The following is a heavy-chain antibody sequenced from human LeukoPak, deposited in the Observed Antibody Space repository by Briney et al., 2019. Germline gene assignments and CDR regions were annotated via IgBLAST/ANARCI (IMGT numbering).Heavy chain of an antibody. D-gene: IGHD1-26*01. CDR1: GYTFTGYD. J-gene: IGHJ4*02. V-gene: IGHV1-8*01. CDR3: TIGSRSGSSRDY. CDR2: MNPNTGDT. Sequence: ASVRVSCKASGYTFTGYDVNWVRQATGQGLEWMGWMNPNTGDTGYARKFQGRVTMTRNSSIDTAYMELSGLRSEDTAVYYCTIGSRSGSSRDYWGQGTLLTVSS.